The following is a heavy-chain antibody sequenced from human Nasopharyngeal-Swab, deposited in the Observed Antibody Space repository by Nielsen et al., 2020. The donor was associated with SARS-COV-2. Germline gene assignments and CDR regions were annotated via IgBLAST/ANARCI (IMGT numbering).Heavy chain of an antibody. CDR3: ASAVTGPLY. D-gene: IGHD4-11*01. Sequence: GESLKISCVASGFTFNRYAFHWVRQAPGKGLEWLAVVSFDGSNQHYADSVKGRFTMSRDNPSNTLYLQMNSLRAEDTAVYYCASAVTGPLYWGQGTLVTVSS. CDR2: VSFDGSNQ. CDR1: GFTFNRYA. V-gene: IGHV3-30*04. J-gene: IGHJ1*01.